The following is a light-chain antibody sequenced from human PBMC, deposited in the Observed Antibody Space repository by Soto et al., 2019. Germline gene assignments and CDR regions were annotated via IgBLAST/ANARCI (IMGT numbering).Light chain of an antibody. J-gene: IGKJ2*01. CDR2: GAS. CDR3: HQYNNWPPKFT. CDR1: QSVSSN. V-gene: IGKV3-15*01. Sequence: EIVMTQSPATLSVSPGERATLSCRASQSVSSNLAWYQQKPGQAPRLLIYGASTMATGIPARFSGSGSGTEFTLTISSLQSEDFAVYYCHQYNNWPPKFTFGQGTKLEIK.